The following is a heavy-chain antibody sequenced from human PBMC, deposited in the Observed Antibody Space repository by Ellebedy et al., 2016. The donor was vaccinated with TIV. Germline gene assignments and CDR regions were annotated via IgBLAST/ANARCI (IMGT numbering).Heavy chain of an antibody. Sequence: GESLRISCAASGFTFSSYSMNWVRQAPGKGLEWVAVIWYDGSNKYYADSVKGRFTISRDNSKNTLYLQMNSLRAEDTAVYYCARGHRPTGEKSYGMDVWGQGTTVTVSS. J-gene: IGHJ6*02. D-gene: IGHD7-27*01. CDR3: ARGHRPTGEKSYGMDV. CDR2: IWYDGSNK. CDR1: GFTFSSYS. V-gene: IGHV3-33*08.